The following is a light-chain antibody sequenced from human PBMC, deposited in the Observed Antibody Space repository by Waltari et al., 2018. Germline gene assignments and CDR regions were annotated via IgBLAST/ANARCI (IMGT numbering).Light chain of an antibody. CDR3: QQYYSTPLFT. CDR1: QTVLYSSNNKNY. Sequence: DLVMTQSPDSLAVSLGERATIKCKSSQTVLYSSNNKNYLAWYHQKPGQPPKLLIYWASTRESGVPDRFSGSGSGTDFTLTISSLQAEDVAVYYCQQYYSTPLFTFGPGTKVDIK. V-gene: IGKV4-1*01. J-gene: IGKJ3*01. CDR2: WAS.